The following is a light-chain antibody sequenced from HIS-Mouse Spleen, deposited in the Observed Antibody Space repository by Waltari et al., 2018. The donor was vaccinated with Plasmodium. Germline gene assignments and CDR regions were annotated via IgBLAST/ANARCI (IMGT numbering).Light chain of an antibody. CDR1: KLGDKY. CDR3: QAWDSSTASWV. CDR2: QDS. J-gene: IGLJ3*02. Sequence: SYELTQPPSVSVSPGQPASIPCSGDKLGDKYACWYQQKPGQSPVLVIYQDSKRPSGIPERFSGSNSGNTATLTISGTQAMDEADYYCQAWDSSTASWVFGGGTKLTVL. V-gene: IGLV3-1*01.